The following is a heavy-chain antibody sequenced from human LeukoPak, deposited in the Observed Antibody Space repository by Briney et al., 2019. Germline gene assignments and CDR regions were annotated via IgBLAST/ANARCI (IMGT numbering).Heavy chain of an antibody. V-gene: IGHV1-18*01. J-gene: IGHJ3*02. CDR3: ARDHEGYDSPLVAFDI. CDR1: GYTFTSYG. D-gene: IGHD3-22*01. Sequence: ASVKVSCKASGYTFTSYGISWVRQAPGQGLEWMGWISAHNGNTNYAQKLQGRVTMTTDTSTSTAYMELRSLRSDDTAVYYCARDHEGYDSPLVAFDIWGQGTMVTVSS. CDR2: ISAHNGNT.